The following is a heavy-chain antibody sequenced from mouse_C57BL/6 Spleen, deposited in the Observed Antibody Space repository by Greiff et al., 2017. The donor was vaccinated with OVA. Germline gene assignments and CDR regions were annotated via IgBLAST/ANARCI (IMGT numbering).Heavy chain of an antibody. CDR2: ISSGSSTI. J-gene: IGHJ2*01. Sequence: DVQLVESGGGLVKPGGSLKLSCAASGFTFSDYGMHWVRQAPEKGLEWVAYISSGSSTIYYADTVKGRFTISRDNAKNTLFLQMTSLRSEDTAMYDCARRGTTVDYFDYWGQGTTLTVSS. CDR3: ARRGTTVDYFDY. V-gene: IGHV5-17*01. CDR1: GFTFSDYG. D-gene: IGHD1-1*01.